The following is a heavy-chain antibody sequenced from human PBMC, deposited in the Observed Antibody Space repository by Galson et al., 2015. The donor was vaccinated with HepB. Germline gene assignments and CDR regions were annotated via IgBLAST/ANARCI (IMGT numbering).Heavy chain of an antibody. Sequence: SLRLSCTASGFTVGSNYMSWVRQAPGKGLEWVSVIYSGGSTYYADSVKGRFTIARHNSKNTLYLQMNSLRAEDAAVYYCACTSSSWYHYFDYWGQGTLVTVSS. CDR2: IYSGGST. CDR1: GFTVGSNY. V-gene: IGHV3-53*04. CDR3: ACTSSSWYHYFDY. D-gene: IGHD6-13*01. J-gene: IGHJ4*02.